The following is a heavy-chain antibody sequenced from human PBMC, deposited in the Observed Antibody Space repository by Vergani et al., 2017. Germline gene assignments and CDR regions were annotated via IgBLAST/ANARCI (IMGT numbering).Heavy chain of an antibody. Sequence: QVQLQESGPGLVKPSETLSLTCTVSGGSISSYYWSWIRQPPGKGLEWIGYIYYSGSTNYNPSLKSPVTISVDTSKNQFSLRLSSVTAADTAVYYCARSLNYYDSSGYYYHSYYFDYWGQGTLVTVSS. CDR2: IYYSGST. CDR1: GGSISSYY. CDR3: ARSLNYYDSSGYYYHSYYFDY. J-gene: IGHJ4*02. D-gene: IGHD3-22*01. V-gene: IGHV4-59*01.